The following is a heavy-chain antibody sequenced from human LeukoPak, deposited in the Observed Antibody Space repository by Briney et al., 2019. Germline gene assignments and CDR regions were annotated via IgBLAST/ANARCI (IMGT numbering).Heavy chain of an antibody. Sequence: PGGSLRLSCAASGFTFSTSWMHWVRQAPGKGLAWVSRINPDGSMTTYVDSVKGRFTISRDSAKNTLYLQMNSLRVEDTAVYYCVRALTGTDDFWGQGTLVTVSS. D-gene: IGHD1-20*01. CDR2: INPDGSMT. CDR3: VRALTGTDDF. CDR1: GFTFSTSW. V-gene: IGHV3-74*03. J-gene: IGHJ4*02.